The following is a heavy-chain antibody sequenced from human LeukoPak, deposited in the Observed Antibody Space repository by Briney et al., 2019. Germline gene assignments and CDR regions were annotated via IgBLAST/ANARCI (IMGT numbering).Heavy chain of an antibody. CDR3: AKVAYNWICYGPFDY. D-gene: IGHD1-20*01. Sequence: GGSLRLSCAASGFTFSSYSMHWVRQAPGKGLEGVAFIRYDGSNKYYADSVKGRFTISRDNSKNTLYLQMNTLRAEDTAVYYCAKVAYNWICYGPFDYWGQGTLVTVSS. CDR2: IRYDGSNK. V-gene: IGHV3-30*02. J-gene: IGHJ4*02. CDR1: GFTFSSYS.